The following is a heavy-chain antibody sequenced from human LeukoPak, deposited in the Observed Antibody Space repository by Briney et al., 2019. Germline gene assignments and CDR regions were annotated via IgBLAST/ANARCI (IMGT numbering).Heavy chain of an antibody. Sequence: SETLSLTCAVSVGSISSGNWWSWVRQSPGKGLEWIGEVYHNGTPNYNPSLKSRVTISADTFKNHFSLKLTSVTAADTAVYYCATAPILRGEAGEQYKYGMDVWGQGTTVTVS. CDR1: VGSISSGNW. CDR3: ATAPILRGEAGEQYKYGMDV. CDR2: VYHNGTP. D-gene: IGHD1-1*01. V-gene: IGHV4-4*02. J-gene: IGHJ6*02.